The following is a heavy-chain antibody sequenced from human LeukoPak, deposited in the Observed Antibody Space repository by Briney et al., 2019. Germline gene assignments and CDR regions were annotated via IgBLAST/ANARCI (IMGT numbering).Heavy chain of an antibody. CDR2: IYHSGST. CDR1: GGSFSGYY. J-gene: IGHJ5*02. V-gene: IGHV4-34*01. CDR3: AREEECSGGSCYSYGWFDP. D-gene: IGHD2-15*01. Sequence: KASETLSLTCAVYGGSFSGYYWSWIRQPPGKGLEWIGEIYHSGSTNYNPSRKSRVTISVDRSKNQFSLKLSSLTAADTAVYYCAREEECSGGSCYSYGWFDPWGQGTLVIVSS.